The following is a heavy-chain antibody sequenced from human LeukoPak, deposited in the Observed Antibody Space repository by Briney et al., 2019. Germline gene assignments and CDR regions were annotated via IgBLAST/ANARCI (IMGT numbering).Heavy chain of an antibody. CDR3: AKDLRYGSGSYAPLQFDY. V-gene: IGHV3-23*01. Sequence: GGTLRLSCAASGFTFSSYGMSWVRQAPGKGLEWVSAISGSGGSTYYADSVKGRFTISRDNSKNTLYLQMNSLRAEDTAVYYCAKDLRYGSGSYAPLQFDYWGQGTLVTVSS. CDR2: ISGSGGST. D-gene: IGHD3-10*01. CDR1: GFTFSSYG. J-gene: IGHJ4*02.